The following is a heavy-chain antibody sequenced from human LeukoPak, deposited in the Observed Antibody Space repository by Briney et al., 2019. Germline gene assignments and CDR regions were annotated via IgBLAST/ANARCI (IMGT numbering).Heavy chain of an antibody. CDR2: MNAESGHT. J-gene: IGHJ4*02. CDR1: GYTFTSYH. D-gene: IGHD6-19*01. Sequence: GASVKVSCKASGYTFTSYHIDWVRQAPGQGPEWMGWMNAESGHTGYAQNLEGRVTMTRDTSTNTAYMELRSLRSEDTAVYYCARDRDTSGWYFTEDDYWGQGTLVTVSS. CDR3: ARDRDTSGWYFTEDDY. V-gene: IGHV1-8*01.